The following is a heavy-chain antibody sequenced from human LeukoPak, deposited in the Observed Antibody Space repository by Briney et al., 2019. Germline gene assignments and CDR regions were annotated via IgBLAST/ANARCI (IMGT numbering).Heavy chain of an antibody. J-gene: IGHJ4*02. CDR2: INHSGST. V-gene: IGHV4-34*01. Sequence: SETLSLTCAVYGGSFSGYYWSWIRQPPGKGLEWIGEINHSGSTNYNPSLKSRVTISVDTSKNQFSLKLSSVTAADTAVYYCAARLYSSSWYVDYWGQGTLVTVPS. D-gene: IGHD6-13*01. CDR1: GGSFSGYY. CDR3: AARLYSSSWYVDY.